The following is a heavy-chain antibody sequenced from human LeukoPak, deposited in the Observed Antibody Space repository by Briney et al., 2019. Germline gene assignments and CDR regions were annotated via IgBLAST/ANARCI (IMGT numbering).Heavy chain of an antibody. CDR3: AKDPYDSSGNTFDY. CDR2: ISWNSGSI. J-gene: IGHJ4*02. CDR1: GFTFDDYA. Sequence: PGGSLRLSCAASGFTFDDYAMHWVRQAPGKGLEWVSGISWNSGSIGYADSVKGRFTISRDNAKSSLYLQMNSLRAEDTALYYCAKDPYDSSGNTFDYWGQGTLVTVSS. V-gene: IGHV3-9*01. D-gene: IGHD3-22*01.